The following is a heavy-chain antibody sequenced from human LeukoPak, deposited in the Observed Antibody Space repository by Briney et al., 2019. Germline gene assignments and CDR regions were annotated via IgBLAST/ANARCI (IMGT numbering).Heavy chain of an antibody. CDR1: GYTFTSDY. CDR3: TKSLGGYYAFDY. Sequence: ASVKVSCKAPGYTFTSDYMHWVRQAPGQGLEWMGIINPSGGSTSYAQKFQGRVTTTRDTSTSTVYMELSSLRSEDTAVYYCTKSLGGYYAFDYWGQGTLVTVSS. CDR2: INPSGGST. D-gene: IGHD3-22*01. V-gene: IGHV1-46*01. J-gene: IGHJ4*02.